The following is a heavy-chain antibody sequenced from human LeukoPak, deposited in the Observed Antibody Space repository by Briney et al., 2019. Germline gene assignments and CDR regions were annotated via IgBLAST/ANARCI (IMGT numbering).Heavy chain of an antibody. Sequence: PGGSLRLSCAASGFTFGNSWVHWVRQAPGKGLEWVSLINADGSTTTYADSVKGRFTISRDNARNTVSLQMNSPTIEDTAVYYCVVVVEPPDSDGFDVWGQGTMITVSS. D-gene: IGHD1-14*01. CDR1: GFTFGNSW. J-gene: IGHJ3*01. CDR2: INADGSTT. V-gene: IGHV3-74*01. CDR3: VVVVEPPDSDGFDV.